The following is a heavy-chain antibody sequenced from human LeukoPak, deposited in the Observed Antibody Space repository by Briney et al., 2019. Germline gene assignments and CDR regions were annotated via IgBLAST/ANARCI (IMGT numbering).Heavy chain of an antibody. CDR1: GGSISSYY. CDR3: ARVTGYMIEDYFDY. D-gene: IGHD3-22*01. CDR2: IYYSGST. J-gene: IGHJ4*02. Sequence: SETLSLTCTVSGGSISSYYWSWIRQPPGKGLEWIGYIYYSGSTNYNPSLKSRVTISVETSKNQFSLKLSSATAADTAVYYCARVTGYMIEDYFDYWGQGTLVTVSS. V-gene: IGHV4-59*01.